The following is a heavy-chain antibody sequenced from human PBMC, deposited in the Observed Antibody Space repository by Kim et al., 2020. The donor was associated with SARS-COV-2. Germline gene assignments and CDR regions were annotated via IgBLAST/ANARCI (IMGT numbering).Heavy chain of an antibody. CDR2: ISKGGSEK. Sequence: GGSLRLSCAASGFTFRTYSMSWVRLAPGKGLQWVASISKGGSEKFYVDSVEGRFAISRDNAWNSLYLQMNSLSAEDTAVDYCARVGESYNSRGEY. CDR1: GFTFRTYS. CDR3: ARVGESYNSRGEY. V-gene: IGHV3-7*04. D-gene: IGHD6-19*01. J-gene: IGHJ1*01.